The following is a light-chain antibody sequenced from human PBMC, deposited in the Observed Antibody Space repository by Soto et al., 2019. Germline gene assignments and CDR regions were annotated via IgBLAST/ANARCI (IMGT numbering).Light chain of an antibody. CDR1: RNVGSK. Sequence: ETVMTQSPAPLSVSPGVRATLSCRASRNVGSKLAWYQQKPGQAPRLLISDASTRATGIPARFSGSGSGTEFTLTISSLQSEDFAVYYCQQYSDWKTFGHGTKLEIK. J-gene: IGKJ2*01. V-gene: IGKV3-15*01. CDR3: QQYSDWKT. CDR2: DAS.